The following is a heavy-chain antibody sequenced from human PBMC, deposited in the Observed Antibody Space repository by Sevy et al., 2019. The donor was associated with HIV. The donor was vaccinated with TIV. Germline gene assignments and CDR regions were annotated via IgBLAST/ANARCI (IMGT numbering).Heavy chain of an antibody. CDR3: ARDSYYYDMHSSYRPPDY. CDR1: GYNFNTYG. V-gene: IGHV1-18*01. Sequence: ASVKVSCKASGYNFNTYGITWVRQAPGQGLEWVGWIGVNNGKTNYAARLQARISMTADKSTSTVYIELRTRTSDDTAMYFCARDSYYYDMHSSYRPPDYWGQGTLVTVSS. D-gene: IGHD3-22*01. J-gene: IGHJ4*02. CDR2: IGVNNGKT.